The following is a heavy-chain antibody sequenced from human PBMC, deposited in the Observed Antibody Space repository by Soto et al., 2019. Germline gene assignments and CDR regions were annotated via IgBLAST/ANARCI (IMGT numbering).Heavy chain of an antibody. CDR2: VKDGGHT. D-gene: IGHD5-12*01. Sequence: QVQLQQWGAGLLKPSETLSLNCAVTGGSLSGYYWSWIRQPPGKGLEWIGEVKDGGHTNYSPSLRGRVNISSDASNIQCSRRLHSVTAADTAVYYCARGQEGVVATHWDQGSLVTVSS. J-gene: IGHJ4*02. CDR1: GGSLSGYY. V-gene: IGHV4-34*01. CDR3: ARGQEGVVATH.